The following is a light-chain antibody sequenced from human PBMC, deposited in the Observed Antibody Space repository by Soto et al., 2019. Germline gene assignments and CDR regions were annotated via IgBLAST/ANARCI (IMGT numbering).Light chain of an antibody. CDR3: QQYYSSLYT. CDR1: QSVSSSY. Sequence: EIVLTQSPGTLSLSPGARATLSCRASQSVSSSYLAWYQQKPGQAPKLLIYGASSRATGIPERFSGSGSGTDFTLTISRLEPEDFAAYYCQQYYSSLYTFGQGTKLDIK. J-gene: IGKJ2*01. V-gene: IGKV3-20*01. CDR2: GAS.